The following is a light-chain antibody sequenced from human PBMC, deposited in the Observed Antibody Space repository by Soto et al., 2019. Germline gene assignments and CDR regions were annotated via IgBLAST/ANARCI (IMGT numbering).Light chain of an antibody. Sequence: HSVLTQPASVSGSPGHSITISCTRTSSDIGFYNYVSSYQQSPVKAPKLLMYGVANRPSGISYRFSGSKYGSTASLTISGLRDVDEAAYYCRSSSLSFLYVVGTGTKVTVL. CDR2: GVA. CDR3: RSSSLSFLYV. CDR1: SSDIGFYNY. J-gene: IGLJ1*01. V-gene: IGLV2-14*01.